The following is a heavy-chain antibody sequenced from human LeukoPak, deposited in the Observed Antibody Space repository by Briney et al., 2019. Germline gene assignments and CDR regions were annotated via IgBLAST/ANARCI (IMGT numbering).Heavy chain of an antibody. CDR2: IYYSGST. Sequence: SETLSLTCTVSGGSISSSSYYWGWIRQPPGKGLEWIGSIYYSGSTYYNPSLKSRVTISVDTSKNQFSLKLSSVTAADTAVYYCASQTPMYYYDSSGYYPFDNWGQGTLVTVSS. CDR3: ASQTPMYYYDSSGYYPFDN. D-gene: IGHD3-22*01. CDR1: GGSISSSSYY. J-gene: IGHJ4*02. V-gene: IGHV4-39*01.